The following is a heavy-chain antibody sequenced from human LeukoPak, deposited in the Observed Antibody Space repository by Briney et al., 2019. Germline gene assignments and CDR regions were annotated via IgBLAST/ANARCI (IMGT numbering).Heavy chain of an antibody. J-gene: IGHJ4*02. D-gene: IGHD3-16*02. CDR3: ARGNGWEYDYVWGSYQALDY. V-gene: IGHV3-7*01. CDR1: GLTFSSRW. Sequence: GGSLRLSCAASGLTFSSRWMSWVRQAPGKGLEWLGNIQPDGREQYPVDSVKGRFTISRDNAKNSLYLQMNSLRAEDTAVYYCARGNGWEYDYVWGSYQALDYWGQGTLVTVSS. CDR2: IQPDGREQ.